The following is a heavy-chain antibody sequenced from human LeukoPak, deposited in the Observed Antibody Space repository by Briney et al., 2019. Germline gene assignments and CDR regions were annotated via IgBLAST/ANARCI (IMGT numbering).Heavy chain of an antibody. CDR2: IRYDGSNK. Sequence: PGGSLRLSCAASGFTFSTYAMHWVRQAPGKGLEWVAFIRYDGSNKYYADSVKGRFTISRDNSKNTLYLQMNSLRAEDTAVYYCAKRATISYYYYYYMDVWGKGTTVTISS. CDR3: AKRATISYYYYYYMDV. J-gene: IGHJ6*03. D-gene: IGHD1-26*01. CDR1: GFTFSTYA. V-gene: IGHV3-30*02.